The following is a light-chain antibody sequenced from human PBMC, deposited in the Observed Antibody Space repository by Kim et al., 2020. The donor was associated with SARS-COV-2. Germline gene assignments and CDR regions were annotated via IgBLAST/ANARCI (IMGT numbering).Light chain of an antibody. V-gene: IGLV3-19*01. CDR2: GKN. CDR3: NSRDTSGNHWV. Sequence: SSELTQDPAVSVALGQTVRITCQGDSLRSYHASWYQQKPGQAPELVIYGKNNRPSGIPDRFSGSNSGNTTSLTITGAQAEDEADYYCNSRDTSGNHWVFG. CDR1: SLRSYH. J-gene: IGLJ3*02.